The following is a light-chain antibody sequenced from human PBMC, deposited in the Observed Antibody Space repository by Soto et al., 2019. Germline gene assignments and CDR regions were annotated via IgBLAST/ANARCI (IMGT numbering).Light chain of an antibody. V-gene: IGKV3-20*01. J-gene: IGKJ3*01. CDR1: QSVSSTY. Sequence: EMVLTQSPGTLYLSPGARATLSCRASQSVSSTYLAWYQQKPGQSPRLLIYDASIRATGIPDRFSGSGSGTDFTLTISRLEPAEFAVYYCQPYGRSPGFITFGPGTKVDIK. CDR3: QPYGRSPGFIT. CDR2: DAS.